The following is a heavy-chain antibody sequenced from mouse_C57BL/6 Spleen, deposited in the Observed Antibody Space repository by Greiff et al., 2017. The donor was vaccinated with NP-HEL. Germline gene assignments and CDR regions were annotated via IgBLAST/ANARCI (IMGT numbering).Heavy chain of an antibody. CDR1: GFTFSDAW. J-gene: IGHJ3*01. D-gene: IGHD2-2*01. Sequence: EVQLVESGGGLVQPGGSMKLSCAASGFTFSDAWMDWVRQSPEKGLEWVAEIRNKANNHATYYAESAKGRFTISRDASKSSVYLQMNSLRAEDTGIYYCTRSWLRRGAWFAYWGQGTLVTVSA. V-gene: IGHV6-6*01. CDR2: IRNKANNHAT. CDR3: TRSWLRRGAWFAY.